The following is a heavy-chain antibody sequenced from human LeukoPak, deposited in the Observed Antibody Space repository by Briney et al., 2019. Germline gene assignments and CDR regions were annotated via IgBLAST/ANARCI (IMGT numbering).Heavy chain of an antibody. V-gene: IGHV3-21*01. CDR1: GFTFSSYS. CDR2: ISSSSSYI. CDR3: ARSGVSIAGATTSLDAFDI. J-gene: IGHJ3*02. D-gene: IGHD1-26*01. Sequence: GGSLRLSCAASGFTFSSYSMNWVRQAPGKGLEWVSSISSSSSYIYYADSVKGRFTISRDNAKNSLYLQMNSLRAEDTAVYYCARSGVSIAGATTSLDAFDIWGQGTMVTVSS.